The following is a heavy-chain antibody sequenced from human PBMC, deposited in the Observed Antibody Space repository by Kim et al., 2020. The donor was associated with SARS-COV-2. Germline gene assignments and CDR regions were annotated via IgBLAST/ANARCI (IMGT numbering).Heavy chain of an antibody. CDR1: GGSISSYY. CDR3: ARDFREWFGEFPWGFDP. J-gene: IGHJ5*02. D-gene: IGHD3-10*01. Sequence: SETLSLTCTVSGGSISSYYWSWIRQPPGKGLEWIGYIYYSGSTNYNPSLKSRVTISVDTSKNQFSLKLSSVTAADTAVYYCARDFREWFGEFPWGFDPWG. CDR2: IYYSGST. V-gene: IGHV4-59*01.